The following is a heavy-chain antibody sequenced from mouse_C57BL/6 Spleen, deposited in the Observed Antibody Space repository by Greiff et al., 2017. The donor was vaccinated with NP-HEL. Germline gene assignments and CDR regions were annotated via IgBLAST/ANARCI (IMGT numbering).Heavy chain of an antibody. CDR1: GYTFTSYW. V-gene: IGHV1-69*01. Sequence: QVQLQQPGAELVMPGASVKLSCKASGYTFTSYWMHWVKQRPGQGLEWIGEIDPSDSYTNYNQKFKGKSTLTVDKSSSTAYMQLSSLTSEDSAVYYCARFGGYDSDYWGQGTTLTVSS. CDR2: IDPSDSYT. CDR3: ARFGGYDSDY. J-gene: IGHJ2*01. D-gene: IGHD2-2*01.